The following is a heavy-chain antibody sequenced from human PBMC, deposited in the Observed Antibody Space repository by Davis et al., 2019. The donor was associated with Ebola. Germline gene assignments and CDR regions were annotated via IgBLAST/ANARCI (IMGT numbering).Heavy chain of an antibody. J-gene: IGHJ4*02. V-gene: IGHV3-21*01. CDR1: GFTFSTYS. CDR3: ANWVSDY. Sequence: GESLKISCAASGFTFSTYSMSWVRQAPGKGLEWVSSISSDSDYIYYADSAKGRFTISRDNAKNSLYLQMNSLRAEDTAVYYCANWVSDYWGQGALVTVSS. D-gene: IGHD2-8*01. CDR2: ISSDSDYI.